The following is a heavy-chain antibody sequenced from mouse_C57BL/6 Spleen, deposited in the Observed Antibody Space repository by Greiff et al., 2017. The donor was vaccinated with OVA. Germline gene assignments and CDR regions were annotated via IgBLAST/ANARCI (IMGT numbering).Heavy chain of an antibody. D-gene: IGHD1-1*01. CDR1: GYTFTSYW. V-gene: IGHV1-55*01. CDR3: ARSPLITTVVAPYAMDY. Sequence: QVQLQQSGAELVKPGASVKMSCKASGYTFTSYWITWVKQRPGQGLEWIGDIYPGSGSTNYNEKFKSKATLTVDTSSSTAYMQLSSLTSEDSAVYYCARSPLITTVVAPYAMDYWGQGTSVTVSS. CDR2: IYPGSGST. J-gene: IGHJ4*01.